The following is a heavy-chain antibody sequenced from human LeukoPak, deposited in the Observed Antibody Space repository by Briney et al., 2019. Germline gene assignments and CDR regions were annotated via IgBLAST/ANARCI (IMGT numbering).Heavy chain of an antibody. D-gene: IGHD2-15*01. V-gene: IGHV3-48*03. CDR1: GFTFSSYE. J-gene: IGHJ4*02. Sequence: GGSLRLSCAASGFTFSSYEMNWVRQAPGKGLEWVSYISSSGSTIYYADSVKGRFPISRDNAKNSLYLQMNSLRAEDTAVYYCARDLVVVAATPFDYWGQGTLVTVSS. CDR2: ISSSGSTI. CDR3: ARDLVVVAATPFDY.